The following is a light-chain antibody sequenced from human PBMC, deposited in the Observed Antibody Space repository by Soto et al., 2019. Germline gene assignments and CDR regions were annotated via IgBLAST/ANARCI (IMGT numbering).Light chain of an antibody. V-gene: IGLV1-40*01. CDR2: GDN. J-gene: IGLJ2*01. Sequence: QSVLTQPPSVSGAPGQRVTIPCTGSSSNIGSFYDVHWYQQLPGTVPKLIIYGDNNQPSGVPDRFSGSKSGTSASLAITGLRPEDEADYYCQSYDNSLSNVVFGGGTKVIVL. CDR1: SSNIGSFYD. CDR3: QSYDNSLSNVV.